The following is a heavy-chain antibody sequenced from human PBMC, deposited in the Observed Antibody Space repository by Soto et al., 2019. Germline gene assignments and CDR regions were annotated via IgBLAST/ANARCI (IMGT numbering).Heavy chain of an antibody. CDR2: IYYSGST. J-gene: IGHJ5*02. CDR3: ARATVVVPAATYRFDP. CDR1: GGSVSSRSCY. Sequence: SETLSLTCTVSGGSVSSRSCYLGWIRQPPGKGLEWIGSIYYSGSTNYNPSLKSRVTISVDTSKNQFSLKLSSVTAADTAVYYCARATVVVPAATYRFDPWGQGTLVTASS. D-gene: IGHD2-2*01. V-gene: IGHV4-39*07.